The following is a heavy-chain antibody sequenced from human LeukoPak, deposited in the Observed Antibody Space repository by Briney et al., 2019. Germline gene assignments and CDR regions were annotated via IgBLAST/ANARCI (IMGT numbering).Heavy chain of an antibody. CDR1: GGSISSYY. CDR2: IYYSGST. D-gene: IGHD1-26*01. Sequence: PSETLSLTCTVSGGSISSYYWSWIRQPPGKRLEWIGYIYYSGSTNYNPSLKSRVTISVDTSKNQFSLKLSSVTAADTAVYYCAREPYSGSYWYFDLWGRGTLVTVSS. J-gene: IGHJ2*01. CDR3: AREPYSGSYWYFDL. V-gene: IGHV4-59*01.